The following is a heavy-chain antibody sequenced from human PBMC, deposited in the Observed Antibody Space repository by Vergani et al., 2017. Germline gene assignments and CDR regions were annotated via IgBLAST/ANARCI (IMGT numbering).Heavy chain of an antibody. V-gene: IGHV1-69*13. CDR2: IIPICGTA. CDR1: GGTFSSYA. D-gene: IGHD2-2*01. CDR3: ARVRGIVVVPAAKDAFDI. J-gene: IGHJ3*02. Sequence: QVQLVQSGAEVKKPGSSVKVSCKASGGTFSSYAISWVRQAPGQELEWMGGIIPICGTANYAQKFQGRVTITADESTSTAYMELSSLRSEDTAVYYCARVRGIVVVPAAKDAFDIWGQGTMVTVSS.